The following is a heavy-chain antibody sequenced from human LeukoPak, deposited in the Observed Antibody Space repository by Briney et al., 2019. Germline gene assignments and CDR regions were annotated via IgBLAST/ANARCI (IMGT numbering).Heavy chain of an antibody. CDR3: TRDVPRSAGYPDN. D-gene: IGHD2-15*01. CDR1: GGSISSGDHF. V-gene: IGHV4-31*03. Sequence: SETLSLTCTVSGGSISSGDHFWSWIRQHPGKGLEWIGCIFYSGSTYYNPSLKSRVTISVDTSKNQFSLKLTSVTAADTAVYYCTRDVPRSAGYPDNWGQGTLVTVSS. J-gene: IGHJ4*02. CDR2: IFYSGST.